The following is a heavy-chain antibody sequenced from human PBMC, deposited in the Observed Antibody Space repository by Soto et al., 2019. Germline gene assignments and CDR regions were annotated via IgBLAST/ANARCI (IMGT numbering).Heavy chain of an antibody. V-gene: IGHV1-69*13. CDR1: GGTFSSYA. CDR2: IIPIFGTA. CDR3: ARDFGSGSWWFDP. Sequence: SVKVSCKASGGTFSSYAISWVRQAPGQGLEWMGGIIPIFGTANYAQKFQGRVTITADESTSTAYMELSSLRSEYTAVYYCARDFGSGSWWFDPWGQGTLVTVSS. J-gene: IGHJ5*02. D-gene: IGHD3-22*01.